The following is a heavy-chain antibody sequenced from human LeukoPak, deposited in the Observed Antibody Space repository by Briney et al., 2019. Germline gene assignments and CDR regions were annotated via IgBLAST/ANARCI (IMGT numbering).Heavy chain of an antibody. CDR1: GFTVSSNY. CDR3: AKMTQLEVLAGRDFVQYYFDY. J-gene: IGHJ4*02. D-gene: IGHD6-19*01. V-gene: IGHV3-53*01. CDR2: IYSGGRT. Sequence: GGSLRLSCAASGFTVSSNYMSWVRQAPGKGLEWVSVIYSGGRTYYADSVKGRFTISRDNSKNTLYLQMNSLRAEDTAVYYCAKMTQLEVLAGRDFVQYYFDYWGQGTLVTVSS.